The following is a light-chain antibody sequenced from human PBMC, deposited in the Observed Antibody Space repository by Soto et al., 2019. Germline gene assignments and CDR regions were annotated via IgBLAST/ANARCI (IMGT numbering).Light chain of an antibody. CDR3: SSCTSTSTYV. J-gene: IGLJ1*01. V-gene: IGLV2-18*02. Sequence: QSALTQPPSVSGSPGQSVAISCSGTSSDVGSYNRVSWYQQPPGTAPKVMIYAVSNRPSGVPDRFSGSKSGNTASLTISGLQAEDEADYYWSSCTSTSTYVFGTGTKVTVL. CDR1: SSDVGSYNR. CDR2: AVS.